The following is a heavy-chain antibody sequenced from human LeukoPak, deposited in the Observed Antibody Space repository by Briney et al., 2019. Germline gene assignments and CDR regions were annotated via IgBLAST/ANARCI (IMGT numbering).Heavy chain of an antibody. CDR1: GDSMRPYY. J-gene: IGHJ4*02. V-gene: IGHV4-59*01. CDR3: ARGLGYRGYGGKFVY. D-gene: IGHD4-23*01. Sequence: SETLCLTRTVSGDSMRPYYWIWIRQPPGKGLKWIGHIYYSGSTKYNPSLNSRLTLSVDTSKNQFSLNLTSVTAADTAVYYCARGLGYRGYGGKFVYWGQGTLVNVSS. CDR2: IYYSGST.